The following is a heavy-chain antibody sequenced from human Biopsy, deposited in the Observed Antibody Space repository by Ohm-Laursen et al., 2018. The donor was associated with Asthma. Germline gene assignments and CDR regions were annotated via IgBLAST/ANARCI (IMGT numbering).Heavy chain of an antibody. D-gene: IGHD7-27*01. CDR2: ISYTGSA. CDR3: ARHWDWGSFFDY. J-gene: IGHJ4*02. CDR1: GGYMSRSSYY. V-gene: IGHV4-39*01. Sequence: PSETLSFTCTVSGGYMSRSSYYWGWTRQPPGKGLEWMGSISYTGSAYHNPSHKSRVTISVDTSKNHFPVELSSVTAADTAVYYCARHWDWGSFFDYWGQGTPVTVSS.